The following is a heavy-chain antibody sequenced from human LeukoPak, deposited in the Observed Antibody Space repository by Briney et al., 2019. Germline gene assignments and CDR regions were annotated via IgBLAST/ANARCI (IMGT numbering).Heavy chain of an antibody. J-gene: IGHJ6*04. CDR1: GGSISSYY. Sequence: AETLSLTCTVSGGSISSYYWSWIRQPPGKGLEWIGYIYYSGSTNYNPSLKSRVTISVDTSKNQFSLKLSSVTAADTAVYYCARRLYGRMDVWGKGTTVTVSS. CDR2: IYYSGST. CDR3: ARRLYGRMDV. V-gene: IGHV4-59*01. D-gene: IGHD3-10*01.